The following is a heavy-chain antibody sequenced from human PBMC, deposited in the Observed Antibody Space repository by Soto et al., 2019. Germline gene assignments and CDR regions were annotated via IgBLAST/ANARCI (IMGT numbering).Heavy chain of an antibody. J-gene: IGHJ4*02. V-gene: IGHV3-23*01. CDR1: GFTFSDFA. CDR2: IYGGGNGP. CDR3: AKMEGMDPWAYSFDY. D-gene: IGHD2-2*03. Sequence: EVQVLESGGGLVQPGGSLRLSCAATGFTFSDFAMSWVRQAPGKGLEWVSRIYGGGNGPHYADSVKGRVTISRDNSKNSLYRQMNSLRAEDTAVYYCAKMEGMDPWAYSFDYWGQGPMVTVSS.